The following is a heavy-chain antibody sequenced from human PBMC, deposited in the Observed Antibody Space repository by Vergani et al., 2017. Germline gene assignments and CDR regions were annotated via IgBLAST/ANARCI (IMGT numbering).Heavy chain of an antibody. D-gene: IGHD4-23*01. CDR2: INSNSGNP. CDR1: GYTFTNYA. J-gene: IGHJ4*02. V-gene: IGHV7-4-1*02. Sequence: QVQLVQSGSEVKKPGASVKVSCRASGYTFTNYALNWLRQAPGQGLEWMGWINSNSGNPTYAQGFKGRFVFSLDSSVSTAYLQISSLQAADTAVYYCATKNGGNDETMGYWGQGTLVTVSS. CDR3: ATKNGGNDETMGY.